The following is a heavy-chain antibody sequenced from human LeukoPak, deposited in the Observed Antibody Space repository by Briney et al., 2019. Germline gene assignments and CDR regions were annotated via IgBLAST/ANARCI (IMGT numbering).Heavy chain of an antibody. CDR2: IYYSGST. CDR3: ARVSSSWSDAIDI. J-gene: IGHJ3*02. CDR1: GGSISSYY. V-gene: IGHV4-59*01. D-gene: IGHD6-13*01. Sequence: SETLSLTCTVSGGSISSYYWSWIRQPPGKGLEWIGYIYYSGSTNYNPSLKSRVTISVDTSKNQFSLKLSSVTAADTAVYYCARVSSSWSDAIDIWGQGTMVTVSS.